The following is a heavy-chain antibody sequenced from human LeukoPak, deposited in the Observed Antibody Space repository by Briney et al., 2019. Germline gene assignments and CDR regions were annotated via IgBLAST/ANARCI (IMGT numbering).Heavy chain of an antibody. CDR3: ARPSSKRIAAAGFRWFQH. CDR2: INHSGST. D-gene: IGHD6-13*01. Sequence: PSETLSLTCAVYGGSFSGYYWSWIRQPPGKGLEWIGEINHSGSTNYNPSLKSRVTISVDTSKNQFSLKLSSVTAADTAVYYCARPSSKRIAAAGFRWFQHWGQGTLVTVSS. J-gene: IGHJ1*01. CDR1: GGSFSGYY. V-gene: IGHV4-34*01.